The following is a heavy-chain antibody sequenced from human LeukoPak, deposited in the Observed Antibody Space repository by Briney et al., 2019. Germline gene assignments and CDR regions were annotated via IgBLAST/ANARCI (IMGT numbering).Heavy chain of an antibody. Sequence: SVKVSCKASGGTFSSYAISWVRQAPGQGLEWMGGIIPIFGTANYAQKFQGRVPITADESTSTAYMELSSLRSEDTAVYYCARDFGSYYDSSGYCGYWGQGTLVTVSS. CDR3: ARDFGSYYDSSGYCGY. CDR1: GGTFSSYA. V-gene: IGHV1-69*13. J-gene: IGHJ4*02. D-gene: IGHD3-22*01. CDR2: IIPIFGTA.